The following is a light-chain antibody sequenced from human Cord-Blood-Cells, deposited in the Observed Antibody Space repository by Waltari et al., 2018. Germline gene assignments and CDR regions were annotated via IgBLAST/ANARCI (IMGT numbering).Light chain of an antibody. J-gene: IGKJ4*01. CDR2: GAS. V-gene: IGKV3-20*01. CDR3: QQYGSSPLT. CDR1: QSVSSSY. Sequence: EIVLTQSPGTLSLSTGERATLSCRASQSVSSSYLSWYQQKPGQAPRPLIYGASSRATGIPDRFSGIGSGTDLTLTIRRVEPEDFAVYDCQQYGSSPLTFGGGTKVEIK.